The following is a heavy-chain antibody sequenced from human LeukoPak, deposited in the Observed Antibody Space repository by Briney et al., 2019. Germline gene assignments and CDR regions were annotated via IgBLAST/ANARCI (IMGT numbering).Heavy chain of an antibody. CDR1: GFTFSSYA. D-gene: IGHD3-10*01. Sequence: GGSLRLSCAASGFTFSSYAMSWVRQAPGKGLEWVSAISGSGGSAYYADSVKGRFTISRDNSKNTLYLQMNSLRAEDTAVYYCAKDHPIYYGSGSYENWGQGTLVTVSS. J-gene: IGHJ4*02. CDR2: ISGSGGSA. CDR3: AKDHPIYYGSGSYEN. V-gene: IGHV3-23*01.